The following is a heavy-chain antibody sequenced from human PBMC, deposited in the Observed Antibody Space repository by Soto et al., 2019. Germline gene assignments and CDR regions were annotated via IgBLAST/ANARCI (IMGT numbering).Heavy chain of an antibody. CDR1: GYSFTSYW. D-gene: IGHD5-18*01. CDR2: IYPGDSDT. Sequence: GESLKISCKGSGYSFTSYWIGWVRQMPGKGLEWMGIIYPGDSDTRYSPSFQGQVTISADKSISTAYLQWSSLKASDTAMYYCAREGGHSYGEYYYYYGMDVWGQGTTVTVSS. V-gene: IGHV5-51*01. J-gene: IGHJ6*02. CDR3: AREGGHSYGEYYYYYGMDV.